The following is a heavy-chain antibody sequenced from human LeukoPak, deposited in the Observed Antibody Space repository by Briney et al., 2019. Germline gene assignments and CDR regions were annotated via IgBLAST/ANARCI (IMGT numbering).Heavy chain of an antibody. CDR3: ARGPRGSYPLDY. D-gene: IGHD1-26*01. J-gene: IGHJ4*02. CDR1: GGSFSGYY. Sequence: SETLSLTCAVYGGSFSGYYWSWIRQPPGKGLEWIGEINHSGSTNYNPSLKSRVTISVDTSKNQFSLKLSSVTAADTAVYYRARGPRGSYPLDYWGQGTLVTVSS. CDR2: INHSGST. V-gene: IGHV4-34*01.